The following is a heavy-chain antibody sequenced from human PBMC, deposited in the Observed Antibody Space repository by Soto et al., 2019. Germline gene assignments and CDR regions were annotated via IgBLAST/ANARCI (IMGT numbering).Heavy chain of an antibody. CDR3: ARDRYDSSGYYPMFPDY. CDR2: ISAYNGNT. D-gene: IGHD3-22*01. J-gene: IGHJ4*02. CDR1: GYTFTSYG. V-gene: IGHV1-18*04. Sequence: ASVKVSCKASGYTFTSYGISWVRQAPGQGLEWMGWISAYNGNTNYAQKLQGRVTMTTDTSTSTAYMELRSLRSDDTAVYCCARDRYDSSGYYPMFPDYWGQGTLVTVS.